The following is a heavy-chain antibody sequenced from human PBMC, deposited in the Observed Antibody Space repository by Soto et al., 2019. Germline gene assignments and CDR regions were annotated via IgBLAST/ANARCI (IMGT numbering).Heavy chain of an antibody. CDR1: GYPFTHYG. V-gene: IGHV1-18*01. CDR2: ISPFNGNT. D-gene: IGHD3-16*01. J-gene: IGHJ6*02. Sequence: QVQLVQSGAEVKKPGASVRVSCKSSGYPFTHYGINWIRQAPGKGLEWMGWISPFNGNTNYGQTLQGRVTLTTETSTTTVYMELRSLRSYDTAVYYCARDQSFDRTYYYGIDVWGQGTTVTVSS. CDR3: ARDQSFDRTYYYGIDV.